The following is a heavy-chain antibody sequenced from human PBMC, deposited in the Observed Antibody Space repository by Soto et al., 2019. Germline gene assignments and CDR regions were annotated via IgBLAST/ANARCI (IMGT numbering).Heavy chain of an antibody. CDR3: TRANWYSEY. D-gene: IGHD7-27*01. Sequence: QVQLQESGPGLVKPSETLSLTCSVSGGSISNHYWSWIRQPPGKGLEWIGYIYYNGNTNYNPSLKSRVTMSVETSRKQISLKLTTVTAAGTAVYYCTRANWYSEYWGQGTLVTVSS. CDR1: GGSISNHY. J-gene: IGHJ4*02. CDR2: IYYNGNT. V-gene: IGHV4-59*11.